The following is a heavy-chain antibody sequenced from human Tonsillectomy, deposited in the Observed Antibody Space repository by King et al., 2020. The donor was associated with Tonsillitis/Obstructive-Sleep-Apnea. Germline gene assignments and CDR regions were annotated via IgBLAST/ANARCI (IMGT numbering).Heavy chain of an antibody. Sequence: QLVQSGPEVKKPGPSVKVYCKASGFTFTSSAMKWVRQARGQRLEWIGWIVVGSGNTNYAQKFQERVTITRDMSTSTAYIELSSLRSEDTAVYYCAAVPLTTYYDFWGGYWGDLYWFDPWGQGTLVTVSS. CDR3: AAVPLTTYYDFWGGYWGDLYWFDP. J-gene: IGHJ5*02. CDR2: IVVGSGNT. D-gene: IGHD3-3*01. CDR1: GFTFTSSA. V-gene: IGHV1-58*02.